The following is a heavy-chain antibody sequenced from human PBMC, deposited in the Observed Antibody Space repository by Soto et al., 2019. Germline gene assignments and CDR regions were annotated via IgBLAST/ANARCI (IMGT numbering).Heavy chain of an antibody. D-gene: IGHD3-22*01. V-gene: IGHV1-18*01. CDR3: AKFSYYSSGPLVFDI. CDR2: ISAYNGNT. Sequence: ASVKVSCKASGYTFTSYGISWVRQAPGQGLEWMGWISAYNGNTNYAQKLQGRVTMTTDTSTSTAYRELRSLRSDDTAVYYCAKFSYYSSGPLVFDIWGQGTMVTVSS. CDR1: GYTFTSYG. J-gene: IGHJ3*02.